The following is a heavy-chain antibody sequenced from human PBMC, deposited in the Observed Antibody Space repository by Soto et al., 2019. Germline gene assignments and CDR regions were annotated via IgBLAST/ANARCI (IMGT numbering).Heavy chain of an antibody. D-gene: IGHD4-17*01. CDR1: GGSISSYY. CDR2: IYYSGST. Sequence: QVQLQESGPGLVKPSETLSLTCTVSGGSISSYYWNWIRQPPGKGLEWIGYIYYSGSTNYNPSLTSRVPISVDTSKNQFSLRLSSVTAADTAVYYCARRYGGAFDIWGQGTMVTVSS. J-gene: IGHJ3*02. CDR3: ARRYGGAFDI. V-gene: IGHV4-59*08.